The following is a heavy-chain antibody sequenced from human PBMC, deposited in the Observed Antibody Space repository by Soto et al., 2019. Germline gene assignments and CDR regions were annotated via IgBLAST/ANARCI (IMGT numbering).Heavy chain of an antibody. J-gene: IGHJ4*02. Sequence: EVQVSESGGGLVQPGGSLRLSCATSGSTISHYPMNWVRQAPGKGLEWVSGISAGGDRTYYADSVKGRFTIFRDNSKNSVSLQMNSLRVEDTAVYYCARRVWGQGTLVTVSS. V-gene: IGHV3-23*01. CDR2: ISAGGDRT. CDR1: GSTISHYP. CDR3: ARRV.